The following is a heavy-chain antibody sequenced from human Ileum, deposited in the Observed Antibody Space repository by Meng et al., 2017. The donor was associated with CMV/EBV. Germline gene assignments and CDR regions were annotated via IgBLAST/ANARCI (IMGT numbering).Heavy chain of an antibody. V-gene: IGHV3-30-3*01. CDR2: ISYDGSNK. J-gene: IGHJ6*02. CDR1: GFTFSSYA. CDR3: ARDRGYCSSTSCYNYYYGMDV. Sequence: GGSLRLSCAASGFTFSSYAMHWVRQAPGKGLEWVAVISYDGSNKYYADSVKGRFTISRDNSKNTLYLQMNSLRAEDTAVYYCARDRGYCSSTSCYNYYYGMDVWGQGTTVTVSS. D-gene: IGHD2-2*02.